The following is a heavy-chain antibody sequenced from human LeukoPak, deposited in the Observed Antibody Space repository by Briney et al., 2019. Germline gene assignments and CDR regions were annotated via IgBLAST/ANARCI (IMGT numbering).Heavy chain of an antibody. V-gene: IGHV4-39*07. CDR2: IYSNGNT. J-gene: IGHJ4*02. Sequence: SETLSLTCSVSGGSIRRTGHYWGWIRQSPEKGLDWIGSIYSNGNTYYNPSVKSRVTMSVDTSKNQFSLKLTSMTAAETAVYYCARSATVTTGYFDYWGQGALVTVSS. CDR3: ARSATVTTGYFDY. D-gene: IGHD4-17*01. CDR1: GGSIRRTGHY.